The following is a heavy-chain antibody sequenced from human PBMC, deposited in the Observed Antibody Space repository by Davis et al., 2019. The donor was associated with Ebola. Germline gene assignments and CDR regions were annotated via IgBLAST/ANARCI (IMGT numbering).Heavy chain of an antibody. V-gene: IGHV4-30-4*01. CDR3: ARALGGGFDLGV. D-gene: IGHD5-12*01. Sequence: MPSETLSLTCAVYGGSFSGYYWNWIRQPPGKGLEWIGYIYYSGTAYYNPSLKSRVTISVDTSTTQFSLKLSSVTAAYTAVYYCARALGGGFDLGVWGKGTTVTVSS. CDR1: GGSFSGYY. CDR2: IYYSGTA. J-gene: IGHJ6*04.